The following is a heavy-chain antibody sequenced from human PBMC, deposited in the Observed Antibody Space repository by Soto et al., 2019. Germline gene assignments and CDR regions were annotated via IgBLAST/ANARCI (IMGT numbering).Heavy chain of an antibody. CDR3: ARGGVVPAAIIDPYYNYGMDV. V-gene: IGHV1-2*02. J-gene: IGHJ6*04. CDR2: INPNSGGP. Sequence: ASVKVSCKASGYTFTGYYMHWVRQAPGQGLEWMGWINPNSGGPNYAQKFQGRVTMTRDTSIRTAYMELSRLRSDDTAVYYCARGGVVPAAIIDPYYNYGMDVWCKGTTFNVS. D-gene: IGHD2-2*01. CDR1: GYTFTGYY.